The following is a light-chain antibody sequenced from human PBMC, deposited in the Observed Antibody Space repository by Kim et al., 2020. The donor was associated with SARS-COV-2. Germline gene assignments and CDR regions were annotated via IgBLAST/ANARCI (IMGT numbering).Light chain of an antibody. CDR1: RSIIVSNT. J-gene: IGLJ3*02. CDR2: SNN. Sequence: QRVTIPSSGSRSIIVSNTVNCYQKLRETAPQLLIDSNNQRPSGLADRFSGSKSGTSASLAISGHQSEDEADYYCAAWDESQNGWVFGGGTQLTVL. V-gene: IGLV1-44*01. CDR3: AAWDESQNGWV.